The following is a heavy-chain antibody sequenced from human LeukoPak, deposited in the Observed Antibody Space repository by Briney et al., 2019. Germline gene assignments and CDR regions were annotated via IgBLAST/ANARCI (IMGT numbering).Heavy chain of an antibody. D-gene: IGHD2-2*01. Sequence: PSETLSLTCAVYGGSFSGYYWSWIRQPPGKGLEWIGRIDISGSTNYNPSLKSRVTMSVDTSRNQFFLQLSSVTAADMAVYYCARVCVGGSSCMDVWGKGTTVTVSS. J-gene: IGHJ6*03. CDR1: GGSFSGYY. CDR3: ARVCVGGSSCMDV. CDR2: IDISGST. V-gene: IGHV4-59*10.